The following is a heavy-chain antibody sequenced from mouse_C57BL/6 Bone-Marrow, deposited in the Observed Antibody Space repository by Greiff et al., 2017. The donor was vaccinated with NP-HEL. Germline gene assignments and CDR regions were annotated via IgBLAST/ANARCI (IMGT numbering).Heavy chain of an antibody. Sequence: EVQGVESGGGLVQPGGSLSLSCAASGFTFTDYYMSWVRQPPGKALEWLGFIRNKANGYTTEYSASVKGRFTISRDNSQSILYLQMNALRAEDSATYYCASLTGDWYFDVWGTGTTVTVSS. D-gene: IGHD4-1*01. V-gene: IGHV7-3*01. CDR2: IRNKANGYTT. J-gene: IGHJ1*03. CDR3: ASLTGDWYFDV. CDR1: GFTFTDYY.